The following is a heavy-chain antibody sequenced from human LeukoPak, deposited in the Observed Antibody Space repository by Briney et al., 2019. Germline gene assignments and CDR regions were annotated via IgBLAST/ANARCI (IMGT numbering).Heavy chain of an antibody. D-gene: IGHD3-10*01. CDR2: INPNSGGT. CDR3: ARSGGLWFGELLHNWFDP. V-gene: IGHV1-2*02. Sequence: ASVEVSCKASGYTFTGYYMHWVRQAPGQGLEWMGWINPNSGGTNYAQKFQGRVTMTRDTSISTAYMELSRLRSDDTAVYYCARSGGLWFGELLHNWFDPWGQGTLVTVSS. CDR1: GYTFTGYY. J-gene: IGHJ5*02.